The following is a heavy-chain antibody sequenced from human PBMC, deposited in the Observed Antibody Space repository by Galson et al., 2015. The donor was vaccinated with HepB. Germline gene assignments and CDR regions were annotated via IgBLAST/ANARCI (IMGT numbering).Heavy chain of an antibody. V-gene: IGHV6-1*01. CDR2: TYYRSTWYN. CDR1: GDSVSSNSVA. J-gene: IGHJ4*02. D-gene: IGHD6-6*01. CDR3: SRGRSSSFDY. Sequence: ISGDSVSSNSVAWNWIRQSPSRGLEWLGRTYYRSTWYNDYAVSVKSRITINPDTSKNQFSLHLKSVTPEDTAVYYCSRGRSSSFDYWGQGTLVTVSS.